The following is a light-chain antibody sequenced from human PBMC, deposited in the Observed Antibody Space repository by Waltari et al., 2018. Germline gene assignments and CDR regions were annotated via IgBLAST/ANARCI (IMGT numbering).Light chain of an antibody. CDR1: QSVRTY. CDR2: DAA. J-gene: IGKJ4*01. V-gene: IGKV3-11*01. Sequence: EIVLTQSPATLSLSPGERATLSWRASQSVRTYLAWYQHRPGQAPRLRIYDAANRATDFPARFSGSGSGTDFTLTISSLQPEDFAVYYCQERSNWPGGAFGGGTKVEI. CDR3: QERSNWPGGA.